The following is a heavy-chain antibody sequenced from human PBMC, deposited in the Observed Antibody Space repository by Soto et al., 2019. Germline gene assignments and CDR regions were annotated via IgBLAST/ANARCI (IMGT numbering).Heavy chain of an antibody. V-gene: IGHV4-31*03. J-gene: IGHJ5*02. Sequence: SETLSLTCTVSGGSISSGGYYWSWIRQHPGKGLEWIGYIYYSGSTYYNPSLKSRVTISVDTSKNQFSLKLSSVTAADTAVYYFSCVSPMTMVGGVQNWFDHWGQGTLVTVSS. D-gene: IGHD3-10*01. CDR1: GGSISSGGYY. CDR3: SCVSPMTMVGGVQNWFDH. CDR2: IYYSGST.